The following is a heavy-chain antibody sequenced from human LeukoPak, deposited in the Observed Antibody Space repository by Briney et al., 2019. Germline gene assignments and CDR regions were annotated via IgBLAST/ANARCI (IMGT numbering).Heavy chain of an antibody. CDR1: GGSISSSY. Sequence: SETLSLTCTVSGGSISSSYWSWIRQPPGRGLEWIGYIYYSGSTNYNPSLKSRVTISADTSKNQFSLKLRSVTAADTALYYCARGAMSFDYWGQGTLVTVSS. J-gene: IGHJ4*02. V-gene: IGHV4-59*01. CDR3: ARGAMSFDY. CDR2: IYYSGST.